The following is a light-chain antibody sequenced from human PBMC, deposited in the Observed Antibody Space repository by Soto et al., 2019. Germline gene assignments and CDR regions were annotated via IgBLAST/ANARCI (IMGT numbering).Light chain of an antibody. Sequence: QSALTQPASVSGSPGQSITISCTGTSSDVGGYNYVSWYQQHPGKAPKLMIYEVSNRPSGVSNRFSGSKSGNTASLTISGLHAEDEADYYCSSYTSSSTVVFGGGTTLTV. CDR1: SSDVGGYNY. CDR2: EVS. J-gene: IGLJ2*01. V-gene: IGLV2-14*01. CDR3: SSYTSSSTVV.